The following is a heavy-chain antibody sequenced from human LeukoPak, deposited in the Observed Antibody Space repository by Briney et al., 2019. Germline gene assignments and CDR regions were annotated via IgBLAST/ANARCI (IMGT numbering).Heavy chain of an antibody. CDR3: ARDRDDILTGYPNWFDP. D-gene: IGHD3-9*01. CDR2: INPSGGST. Sequence: ASVKVSCKASGYTFTSYYMHWVRQAPGHGLEWMGIINPSGGSTSYAQKFQGRVTMTRDTSTSTVYMELSSLRSEDTAVYYCARDRDDILTGYPNWFDPWGQGTLVTVSS. CDR1: GYTFTSYY. J-gene: IGHJ5*02. V-gene: IGHV1-46*01.